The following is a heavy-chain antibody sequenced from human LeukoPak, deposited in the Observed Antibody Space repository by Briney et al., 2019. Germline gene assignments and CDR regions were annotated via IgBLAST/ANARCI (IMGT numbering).Heavy chain of an antibody. Sequence: PGGSLRLSCAASGFTFSDYNMRWIRQAPGKGLEWVSSISRSGSTKYYADSVKGRFTISRDNAKNSLFLQMNSLRAEDTAVYYCAKDLTLLTYYYDSSGYYYGDYWGQGTLVTVSS. CDR1: GFTFSDYN. V-gene: IGHV3-11*01. J-gene: IGHJ4*02. CDR3: AKDLTLLTYYYDSSGYYYGDY. CDR2: ISRSGSTK. D-gene: IGHD3-22*01.